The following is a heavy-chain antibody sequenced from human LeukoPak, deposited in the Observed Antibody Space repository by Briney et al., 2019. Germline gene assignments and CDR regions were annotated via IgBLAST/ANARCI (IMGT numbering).Heavy chain of an antibody. J-gene: IGHJ6*02. CDR3: ARASGRFGGFTGGKQDYYYFNFDV. Sequence: SETLSLTCAVSGDSIDSGDYYWSWIRQPPGKGLEWIGYIYYSGTTHSNPSLKSRLTMSMDTSKSQFSLILSSVTAADTAVYYCARASGRFGGFTGGKQDYYYFNFDVWGPGTTVTVSS. CDR1: GDSIDSGDYY. V-gene: IGHV4-30-4*01. D-gene: IGHD3-10*01. CDR2: IYYSGTT.